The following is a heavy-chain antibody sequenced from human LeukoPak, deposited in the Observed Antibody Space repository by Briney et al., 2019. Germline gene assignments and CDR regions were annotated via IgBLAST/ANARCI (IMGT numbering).Heavy chain of an antibody. Sequence: GGSLRLSCAASGFTVSSNYMSWVRQAPGKGLEWVSVIYSGGSTYYADSVKGRFTISRDNSKNTLYLQMNSLRAEDTAVYYCARAYGGAFPFDYWGQGTLVTVSS. D-gene: IGHD3-16*01. CDR1: GFTVSSNY. CDR2: IYSGGST. V-gene: IGHV3-53*01. J-gene: IGHJ4*02. CDR3: ARAYGGAFPFDY.